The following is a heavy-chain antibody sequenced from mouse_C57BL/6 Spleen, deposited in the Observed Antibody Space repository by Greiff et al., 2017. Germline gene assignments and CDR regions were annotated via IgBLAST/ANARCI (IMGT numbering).Heavy chain of an antibody. CDR3: ARWDY. V-gene: IGHV1-54*01. CDR1: GYAFTNYL. CDR2: INTGSGGT. Sequence: VKLQESGAELVRPGTSVKVSCKASGYAFTNYLIEWVKQRPGQGLEWIGVINTGSGGTNYNVKFKDKATLTADKSSSTAYMQLSSLTSEDSAVYFCARWDYWGQGTTLTVSS. J-gene: IGHJ2*01.